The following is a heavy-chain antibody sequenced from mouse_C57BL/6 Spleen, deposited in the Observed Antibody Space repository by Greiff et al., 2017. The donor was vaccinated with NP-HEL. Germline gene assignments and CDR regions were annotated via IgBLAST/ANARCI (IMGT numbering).Heavy chain of an antibody. CDR3: ARDGFITTVVATPMDY. CDR2: INPGSGGT. CDR1: GYAFTNYL. Sequence: QVQLQQSGAELVRPGTSVKVSCKASGYAFTNYLIEWVKQRPGQGLEWIGVINPGSGGTNYNEKFKGKATLTADKSSSTAYMQLSRLTSEDSAVYFCARDGFITTVVATPMDYWGQGTSVTVSS. V-gene: IGHV1-54*01. J-gene: IGHJ4*01. D-gene: IGHD1-1*01.